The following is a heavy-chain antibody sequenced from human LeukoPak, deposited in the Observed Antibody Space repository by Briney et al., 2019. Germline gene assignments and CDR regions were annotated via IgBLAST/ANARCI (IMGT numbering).Heavy chain of an antibody. V-gene: IGHV3-74*01. CDR2: INSDGSST. J-gene: IGHJ3*02. D-gene: IGHD2-21*02. CDR3: ARSYVVTGTIDAFDI. Sequence: GGSLRLSCAAYGFTFSRDWTHWVRQAPGKGLVWVSRINSDGSSTTYADSVKGRFTTSRDNAKNTLYLQMSSLRAEDTAVYYCARSYVVTGTIDAFDIWGQGTMVTVSS. CDR1: GFTFSRDW.